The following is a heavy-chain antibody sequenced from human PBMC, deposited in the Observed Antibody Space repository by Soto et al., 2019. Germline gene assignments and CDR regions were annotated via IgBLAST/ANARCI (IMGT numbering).Heavy chain of an antibody. CDR2: ISGSGGST. Sequence: PGGSLRLSCAASGFTFSSYAMSWVRQAPGKGLEWVSAISGSGGSTYYADSVKGRFTISRDNSKNTLYLQMNSLRAEDTAVYYCAKGGYDFWSGYYIVFFDYWGQGTLVTVSS. CDR3: AKGGYDFWSGYYIVFFDY. D-gene: IGHD3-3*01. J-gene: IGHJ4*02. CDR1: GFTFSSYA. V-gene: IGHV3-23*01.